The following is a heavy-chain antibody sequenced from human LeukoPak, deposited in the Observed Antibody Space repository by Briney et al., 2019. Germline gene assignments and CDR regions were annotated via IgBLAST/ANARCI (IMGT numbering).Heavy chain of an antibody. CDR2: IFYSGST. J-gene: IGHJ2*01. V-gene: IGHV4-59*08. D-gene: IGHD3-3*01. Sequence: KPSETLSLTCTVSGGSIGSYYWSWIRQPPGKGLEWIGYIFYSGSTKSNPSLKSRVTISIGSSKKEFSLKLTSVTAADTAVYYCARRSGGPDWYFDLWGRGTLVTVSS. CDR1: GGSIGSYY. CDR3: ARRSGGPDWYFDL.